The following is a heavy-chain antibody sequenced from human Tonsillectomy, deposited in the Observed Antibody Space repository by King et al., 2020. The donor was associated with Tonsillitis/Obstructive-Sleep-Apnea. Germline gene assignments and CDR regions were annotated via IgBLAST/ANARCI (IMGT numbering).Heavy chain of an antibody. CDR1: GFTFRNYD. V-gene: IGHV3-13*04. CDR3: ARAGVGATAYYFYYMDV. J-gene: IGHJ6*03. CDR2: IGTAGDT. D-gene: IGHD1-26*01. Sequence: VQLVQSGGGLVQPGGSLRLSCAASGFTFRNYDMHWVRQAPGEGLEWVSTIGTAGDTYYPASVKGRFTVSRENAKNSLYLQMNSLRDGDTAVYYCARAGVGATAYYFYYMDVWGKGTTVTVSS.